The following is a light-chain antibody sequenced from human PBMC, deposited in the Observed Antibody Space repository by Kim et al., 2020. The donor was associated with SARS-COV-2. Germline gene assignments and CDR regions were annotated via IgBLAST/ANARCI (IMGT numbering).Light chain of an antibody. CDR2: KAY. V-gene: IGKV1-5*03. Sequence: ASVEDRVTITRGDSESISSWLDWYQQRPGQAPRCLIYKAYSLQNGVPSRFSGSGAGTEFTLTISGLQPDEFATYYCQQYNSYPWTFGQGTKVDIK. J-gene: IGKJ1*01. CDR3: QQYNSYPWT. CDR1: ESISSW.